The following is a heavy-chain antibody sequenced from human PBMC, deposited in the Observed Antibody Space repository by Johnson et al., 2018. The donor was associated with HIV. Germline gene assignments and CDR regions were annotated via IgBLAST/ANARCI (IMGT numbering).Heavy chain of an antibody. V-gene: IGHV3-30*04. CDR2: ISYDGKNK. J-gene: IGHJ3*02. D-gene: IGHD3-10*01. Sequence: QEQLVESGGGVVQPGTSLRLSCAISGFTFSNYIMHWVRQAPGKGPEWVAGISYDGKNKYYADSVKGRFTISRDNSKNTLYLQMNSLRAEDTAVYYCARTRHYYEAFDIWGQGTMVTVSS. CDR1: GFTFSNYI. CDR3: ARTRHYYEAFDI.